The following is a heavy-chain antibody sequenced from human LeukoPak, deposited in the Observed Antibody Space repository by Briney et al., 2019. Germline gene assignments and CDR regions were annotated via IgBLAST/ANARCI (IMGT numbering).Heavy chain of an antibody. CDR1: GFTFSSYW. D-gene: IGHD2-2*01. J-gene: IGHJ4*02. CDR2: INGDGSST. CDR3: ARELVVRAGDYFDN. V-gene: IGHV3-74*01. Sequence: PGGSLRLSCAVSGFTFSSYWMHWVRQAPGQGLVWVARINGDGSSTRYADSVKGRFTISRDNAKNTLFRQMNSLRAEDTAVYFCARELVVRAGDYFDNWGQGTLVTVSS.